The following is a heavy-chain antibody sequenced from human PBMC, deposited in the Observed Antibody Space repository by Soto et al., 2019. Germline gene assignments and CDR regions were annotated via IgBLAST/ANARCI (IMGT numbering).Heavy chain of an antibody. CDR3: ARDNDCSSTSCYGYYYYMDV. CDR1: WFTFYSFW. CDR2: IKQDGSEK. J-gene: IGHJ6*03. V-gene: IGHV3-7*01. Sequence: PGGALRISRATPWFTFYSFWVSWGPPGPGEGRGWVANIKQDGSEKYYVDSVKGRFTISRDNAKNSLYLQMNSLRAEDTAVYYCARDNDCSSTSCYGYYYYMDVWGKGTTVTVSS. D-gene: IGHD2-2*01.